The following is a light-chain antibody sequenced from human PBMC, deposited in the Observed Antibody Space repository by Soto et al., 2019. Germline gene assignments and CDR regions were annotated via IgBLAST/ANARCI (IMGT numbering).Light chain of an antibody. Sequence: EIVLTQSPGTLSFFPGERATLSCRASLNVAANSLAWYQHKPGQGPRLLIYGISRRATGTPDRFSGSGSGTDFTLTIDKLEPEDFAVYFCQQYGTSPLTFGGGTKVEIK. CDR3: QQYGTSPLT. CDR2: GIS. CDR1: LNVAANS. J-gene: IGKJ4*01. V-gene: IGKV3-20*01.